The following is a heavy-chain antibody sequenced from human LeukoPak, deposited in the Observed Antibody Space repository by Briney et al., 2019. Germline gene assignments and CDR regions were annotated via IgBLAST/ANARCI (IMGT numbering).Heavy chain of an antibody. D-gene: IGHD6-6*01. CDR1: GGSISSGGYY. CDR3: ARGNWRYSSSSSSSAFDY. Sequence: PSETLSLTCTVSGGSISSGGYYWSWIRQHPGKGLEWIGYIYYSGSTYYNPSLKSRVTISVDTSKNQFSLKLSSVTAADTAVYYCARGNWRYSSSSSSSAFDYWGQGTLVTVSS. CDR2: IYYSGST. J-gene: IGHJ4*02. V-gene: IGHV4-31*03.